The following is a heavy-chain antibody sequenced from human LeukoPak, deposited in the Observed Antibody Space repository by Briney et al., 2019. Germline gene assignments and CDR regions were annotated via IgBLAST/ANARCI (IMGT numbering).Heavy chain of an antibody. CDR2: IYYSGST. CDR1: GGSISSGTYY. J-gene: IGHJ6*03. Sequence: SQTLSLTCTVSGGSISSGTYYWSWIRQHPGKGLEWIGYIYYSGSTYYNPSLKSRVTISVDTSKNQFSLKLSSVTAADTAVYYCAGTIFGVVYYYMDVWGKGTTVTVSS. V-gene: IGHV4-31*03. D-gene: IGHD3-3*01. CDR3: AGTIFGVVYYYMDV.